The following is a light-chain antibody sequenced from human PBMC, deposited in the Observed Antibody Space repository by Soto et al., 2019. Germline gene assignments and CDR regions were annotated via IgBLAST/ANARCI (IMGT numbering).Light chain of an antibody. V-gene: IGKV1-39*01. J-gene: IGKJ4*01. CDR2: AAS. CDR1: QSISNY. Sequence: DMEMTQSPSSLSAFVGDRVTITCRASQSISNYLNWYQHKPGKVPKLLIYAASSLQSGVPTRFSGSGSGTDFTLTINSLQPEDFATYYCQQSYGTPLTFGGGTKIEIQ. CDR3: QQSYGTPLT.